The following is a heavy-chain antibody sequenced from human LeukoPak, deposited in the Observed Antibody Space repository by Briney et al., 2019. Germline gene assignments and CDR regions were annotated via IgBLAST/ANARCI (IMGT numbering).Heavy chain of an antibody. CDR3: ARNYYDSSGYYLLLPDY. Sequence: GGSLRLSCAASGFTFNIYEFNWVRQAPGKGLEWLSYIDGSGNSIYYADSVKGRFTISRDNAKNSLYLQMSSLRAEDTALYYCARNYYDSSGYYLLLPDYWGQGTLVTVSS. J-gene: IGHJ4*02. V-gene: IGHV3-48*03. CDR2: IDGSGNSI. D-gene: IGHD3-22*01. CDR1: GFTFNIYE.